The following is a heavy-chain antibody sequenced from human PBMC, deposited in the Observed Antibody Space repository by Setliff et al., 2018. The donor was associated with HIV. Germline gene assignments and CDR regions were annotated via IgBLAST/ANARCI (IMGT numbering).Heavy chain of an antibody. J-gene: IGHJ4*02. D-gene: IGHD2-2*01. CDR3: ARQKKSSSWSPNDY. CDR1: GESLNDYY. Sequence: PSETLSLTCAVYGESLNDYYWSWIRQPPGKGLEWIGEINHNKSSDYNPSLKSRVTMSVDTSKNQFSLKVKSVTAADTAVYYCARQKKSSSWSPNDYWGQGTLVTVS. CDR2: INHNKSS. V-gene: IGHV4-34*01.